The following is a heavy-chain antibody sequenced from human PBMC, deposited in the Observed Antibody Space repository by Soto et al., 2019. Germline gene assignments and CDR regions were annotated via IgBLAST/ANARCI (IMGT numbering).Heavy chain of an antibody. CDR2: IYYSGST. CDR3: ARQWLVSLHHDY. J-gene: IGHJ4*02. Sequence: QLQLQESGPGLVKPSETLSLTCTVSGGSISSSSYYWGWIRQPPGKGLEWIGSIYYSGSTYYNPSPKSRVTISVDTSKNQFSLKLSSVTAADTAVYYCARQWLVSLHHDYWGQGTLVTVSS. D-gene: IGHD6-19*01. CDR1: GGSISSSSYY. V-gene: IGHV4-39*01.